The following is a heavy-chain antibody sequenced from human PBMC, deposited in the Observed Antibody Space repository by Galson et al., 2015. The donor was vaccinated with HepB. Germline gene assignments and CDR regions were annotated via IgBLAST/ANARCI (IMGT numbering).Heavy chain of an antibody. J-gene: IGHJ6*03. V-gene: IGHV4-34*01. Sequence: ETLSLTCAVYGGSFSDYYWTWIRQPPGKGLEWLGEINHSGTTHYSPSLKSRLAISADTSKNQFSLKLRSVTAAETSVYYCARASGVVGSGTRHHRHYYMDVWGKGTTVTVSS. D-gene: IGHD2-15*01. CDR3: ARASGVVGSGTRHHRHYYMDV. CDR2: INHSGTT. CDR1: GGSFSDYY.